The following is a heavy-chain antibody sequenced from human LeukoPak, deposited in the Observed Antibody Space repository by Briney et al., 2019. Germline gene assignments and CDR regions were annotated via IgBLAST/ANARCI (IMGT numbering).Heavy chain of an antibody. CDR1: GYSFTDYY. Sequence: ASVKVSCEASGYSFTDYYIHWVRQAPGQGLEWMGGISPNSGGTNYARKFQGRVTMTRDTSITTAYMELSRLRSDDTAVYYCAKHGNSPFDYWGQGTLVTVSS. CDR3: AKHGNSPFDY. J-gene: IGHJ4*02. CDR2: ISPNSGGT. D-gene: IGHD4-23*01. V-gene: IGHV1-2*02.